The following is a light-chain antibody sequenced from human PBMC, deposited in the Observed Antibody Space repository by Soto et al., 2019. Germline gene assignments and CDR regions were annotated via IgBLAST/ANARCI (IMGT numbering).Light chain of an antibody. CDR3: QQRSNWPPIT. CDR1: QTVGTTY. V-gene: IGKV3D-20*02. Sequence: EIVLTQSPGTLSLSPGERATLSCRASQTVGTTYLAWYQHKPGQAPRLLTYGASTRATGIPDRFSGSGSGTDFTLTISSLEPEDFAVYYGQQRSNWPPITFGQGTRLEIK. CDR2: GAS. J-gene: IGKJ5*01.